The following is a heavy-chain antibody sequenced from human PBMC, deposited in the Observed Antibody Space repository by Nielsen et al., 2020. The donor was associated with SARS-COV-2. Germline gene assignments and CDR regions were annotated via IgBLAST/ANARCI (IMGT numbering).Heavy chain of an antibody. D-gene: IGHD3/OR15-3a*01. V-gene: IGHV1-2*02. CDR2: INPYSGGT. CDR3: ARARATIFGLVMSYGMDV. Sequence: ASVKVSCKASGYTFTTYAIIWVRQAPGQGLEWMGWINPYSGGTNYAQKFQGTVTMTRDASISTVYMELTSDDTAVYYCARARATIFGLVMSYGMDVSGQGTTVAVSS. CDR1: GYTFTTYA. J-gene: IGHJ6*02.